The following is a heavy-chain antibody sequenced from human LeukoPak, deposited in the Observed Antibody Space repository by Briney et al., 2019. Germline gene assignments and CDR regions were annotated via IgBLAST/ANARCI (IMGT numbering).Heavy chain of an antibody. J-gene: IGHJ3*02. CDR2: ISGRGGST. V-gene: IGHV3-23*01. D-gene: IGHD3-22*01. Sequence: GGSLRLSCAASGFTFSSYAMSWVRQAPGQGLEWVSAISGRGGSTYYADSVKGRFTISRDNSKNTLYLQMNSLRAKDTAEYYCAKNLNYFDSIYAFDMWGQGTMVTVSS. CDR1: GFTFSSYA. CDR3: AKNLNYFDSIYAFDM.